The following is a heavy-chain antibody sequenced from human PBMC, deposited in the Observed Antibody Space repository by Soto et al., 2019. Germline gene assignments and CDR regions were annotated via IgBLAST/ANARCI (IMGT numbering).Heavy chain of an antibody. J-gene: IGHJ4*02. CDR1: GGTFSSYT. CDR3: AREEYHYGSGAFFDY. CDR2: IIPILGIA. Sequence: QVQLVQSGAEVKKPGSSVKVSCKASGGTFSSYTISWVRQAPGQGLEWMGRIIPILGIANYAQKFQGRVTITADKSTSTAYMERSSLRSEYTAVYYCAREEYHYGSGAFFDYWGQGTLVTVSS. D-gene: IGHD3-10*01. V-gene: IGHV1-69*08.